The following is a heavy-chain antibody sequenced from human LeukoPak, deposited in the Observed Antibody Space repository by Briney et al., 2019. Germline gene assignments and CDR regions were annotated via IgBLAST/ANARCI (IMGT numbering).Heavy chain of an antibody. CDR2: ISYDGSNK. CDR3: AKDQYYDILTGYLTRYYYYGMDV. V-gene: IGHV3-30*18. Sequence: GRSLRLSCAAAGFTFGDFGMHWVRQAPGKGLEWVAVISYDGSNKYYADSVKGRFTISRDNSKNTLYLQMNSLRAEDTAVYYCAKDQYYDILTGYLTRYYYYGMDVWGQGTTVTVPS. D-gene: IGHD3-9*01. J-gene: IGHJ6*02. CDR1: GFTFGDFG.